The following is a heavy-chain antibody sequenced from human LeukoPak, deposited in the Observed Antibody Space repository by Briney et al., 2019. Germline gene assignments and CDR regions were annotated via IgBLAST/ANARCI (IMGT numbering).Heavy chain of an antibody. CDR1: GYTFTGYY. J-gene: IGHJ4*02. CDR3: ACIAVASVATRDFDY. D-gene: IGHD6-19*01. V-gene: IGHV1-2*02. CDR2: INPSSGGT. Sequence: ASVKVSCKASGYTFTGYYMHWVRQAPGQGLEWMGWINPSSGGTNYAQKFQGRVTMTRDTSISTAYMELSRLRSDDTAVYYCACIAVASVATRDFDYWGQGTLVTVSS.